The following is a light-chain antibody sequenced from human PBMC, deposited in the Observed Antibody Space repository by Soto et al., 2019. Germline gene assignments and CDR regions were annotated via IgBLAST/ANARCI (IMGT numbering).Light chain of an antibody. CDR2: EVS. J-gene: IGLJ1*01. CDR1: SIDVGTYNY. CDR3: TSYTRDTALV. V-gene: IGLV2-14*01. Sequence: ALTQPASVSGSPGQSITISCTGTSIDVGTYNYVSWYQHHPGKAPKLIIYEVSNRPSGVSNRFSGSKSGSTASLTISGLQAEDEADYHFTSYTRDTALVFGTGTKVTVL.